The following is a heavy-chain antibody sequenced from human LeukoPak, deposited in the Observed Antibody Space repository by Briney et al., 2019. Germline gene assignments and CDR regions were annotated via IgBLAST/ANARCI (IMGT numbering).Heavy chain of an antibody. V-gene: IGHV4-4*02. CDR3: ARKGPATIADY. Sequence: SGTLSLTCAVSGGFISSGNWWGWFRQPPGKGLEWIGELHHRVGTNYNPSLKSRVAVSMDKSKNQFSLRVTSVTAADTAMYYCARKGPATIADYWGRGTLVTVSS. CDR1: GGFISSGNW. J-gene: IGHJ4*02. CDR2: LHHRVGT. D-gene: IGHD4-11*01.